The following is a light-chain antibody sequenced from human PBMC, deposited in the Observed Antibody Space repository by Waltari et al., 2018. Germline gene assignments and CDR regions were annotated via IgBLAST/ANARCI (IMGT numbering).Light chain of an antibody. CDR2: YVS. CDR3: CSYSTGGSWM. Sequence: QSALTQPVSVSGYPGQSVTIPCTGTSNNLGAYHLFPWFQHHPDQPPKPLIFYVSKRPSGVSNRFSGSKSGNTASLTISGLQTEDEADYYCCSYSTGGSWMFGGGTKLTVL. J-gene: IGLJ3*02. CDR1: SNNLGAYHL. V-gene: IGLV2-23*02.